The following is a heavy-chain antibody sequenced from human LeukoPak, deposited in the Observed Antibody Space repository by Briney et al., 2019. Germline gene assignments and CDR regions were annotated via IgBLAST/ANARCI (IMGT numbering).Heavy chain of an antibody. CDR3: ARGDNDYGDYEYFQH. V-gene: IGHV4-38-2*02. CDR2: IYHSGST. CDR1: GYSISSGYY. Sequence: PSETLSLTCTVSGYSISSGYYWGWIRQPPGKGLEWIGSIYHSGSTYYNPSLKSRVTISVDTSKNQFSLKLSSVTAADTAVYYCARGDNDYGDYEYFQHWGQGTLVTVSS. D-gene: IGHD4-17*01. J-gene: IGHJ1*01.